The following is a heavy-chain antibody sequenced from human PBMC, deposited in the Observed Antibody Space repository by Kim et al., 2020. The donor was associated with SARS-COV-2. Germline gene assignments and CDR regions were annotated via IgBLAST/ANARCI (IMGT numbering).Heavy chain of an antibody. V-gene: IGHV4-31*03. Sequence: SETLSLTCTVSGGSISSGGYYWSWIRQHPGKGLEWIGYIYYSGSTYYNPSLKSRVTISVDTSKNQFSLKRSSVTAAGTAVYYCARDGSSGYWRGKLDPWGQGTLVTVSS. CDR1: GGSISSGGYY. J-gene: IGHJ5*02. CDR2: IYYSGST. CDR3: ARDGSSGYWRGKLDP. D-gene: IGHD3-22*01.